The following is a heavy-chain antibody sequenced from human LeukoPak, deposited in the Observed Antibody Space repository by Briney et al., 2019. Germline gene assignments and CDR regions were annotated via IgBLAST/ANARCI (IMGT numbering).Heavy chain of an antibody. V-gene: IGHV4-31*03. CDR1: GGSISSGGYY. CDR3: ARDLGNRGGAFDI. J-gene: IGHJ3*02. D-gene: IGHD1-14*01. Sequence: PSETLSLTCTVSGGSISSGGYYWRWIRQHPGKGLEWIGYIYYSGSTYYNPSLKSRVTISVDTSKNQFSLKLSSVTAADTAVYYCARDLGNRGGAFDIWGQGTMVTVSS. CDR2: IYYSGST.